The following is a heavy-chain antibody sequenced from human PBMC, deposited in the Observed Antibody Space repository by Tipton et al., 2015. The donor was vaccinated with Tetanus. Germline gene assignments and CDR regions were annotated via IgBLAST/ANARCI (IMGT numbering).Heavy chain of an antibody. CDR1: GDSINSGDYY. V-gene: IGHV4-30-4*01. CDR3: ARVGYYYYYMDV. CDR2: IYYSGST. Sequence: TLSLTCSVSGDSINSGDYYWSWIRQPPGKGLEWIGYIYYSGSTYYNPSLKSRVTISIDTSKNQSSLRLSSVTAADTAVYYCARVGYYYYYMDVWGKGTTVTVSS. J-gene: IGHJ6*03. D-gene: IGHD3-22*01.